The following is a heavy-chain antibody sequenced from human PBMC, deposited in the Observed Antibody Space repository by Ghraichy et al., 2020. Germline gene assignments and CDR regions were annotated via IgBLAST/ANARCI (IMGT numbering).Heavy chain of an antibody. CDR3: GRDHDILRGLGLTEAY. Sequence: ASVKVSCKTSGYTFTGHYMHWVRQAPGQGLEWIGWINPNNGGTNYAQKFQGRVTMTRDTSISTAYMELSSLTSDDTAVYYCGRDHDILRGLGLTEAYWGQGTLVTVSS. J-gene: IGHJ4*02. D-gene: IGHD3-9*01. CDR1: GYTFTGHY. CDR2: INPNNGGT. V-gene: IGHV1-2*02.